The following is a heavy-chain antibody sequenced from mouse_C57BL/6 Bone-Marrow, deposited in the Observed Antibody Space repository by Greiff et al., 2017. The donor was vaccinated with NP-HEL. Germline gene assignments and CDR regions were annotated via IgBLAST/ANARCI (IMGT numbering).Heavy chain of an antibody. V-gene: IGHV5-17*01. J-gene: IGHJ4*01. D-gene: IGHD6-1*01. CDR2: ISSGSSPI. Sequence: EVKLMESGGGLVKPGGSLKLSCAASGFTFSDYGMHWVRQAPEKGLEWVAYISSGSSPIYYADTVKGRFTISRDNAKHNLFLQMTSLRSEDTAMYYCARPPSLPPNYAMDYWGQGTSVTVSS. CDR3: ARPPSLPPNYAMDY. CDR1: GFTFSDYG.